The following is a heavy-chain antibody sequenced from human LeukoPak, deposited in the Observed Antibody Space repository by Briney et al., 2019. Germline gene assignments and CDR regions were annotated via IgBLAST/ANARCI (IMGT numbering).Heavy chain of an antibody. D-gene: IGHD1-26*01. CDR2: ISAYNGNT. CDR3: ARAYSGSYYYY. V-gene: IGHV1-18*01. J-gene: IGHJ4*02. Sequence: ASVKVSCKASGYTFTSYGISWVRQAPGQGLEWMGWISAYNGNTDYAQKFQGRVTMTTDTSTSTAYMEVRSLRSDGTAVYYCARAYSGSYYYYWGQGTLVTVSS. CDR1: GYTFTSYG.